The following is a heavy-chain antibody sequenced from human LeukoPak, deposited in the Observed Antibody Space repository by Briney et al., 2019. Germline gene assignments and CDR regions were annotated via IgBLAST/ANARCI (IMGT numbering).Heavy chain of an antibody. CDR1: GFTFSNAW. Sequence: GGSLRLSCAASGFTFSNAWMSWVRQAPGKGLEWVGRIKSETDGGTTDYAAPVKGRFTISRDDSKNTLYLQMNSLKTEDTAVYYCTTDYEGYFDYWGQGTLVTVSS. CDR2: IKSETDGGTT. J-gene: IGHJ4*02. D-gene: IGHD3-3*01. CDR3: TTDYEGYFDY. V-gene: IGHV3-15*01.